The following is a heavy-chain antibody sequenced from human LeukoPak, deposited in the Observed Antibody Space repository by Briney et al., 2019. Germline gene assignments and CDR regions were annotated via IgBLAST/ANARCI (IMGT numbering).Heavy chain of an antibody. CDR3: ARHYDGLDF. D-gene: IGHD5-12*01. CDR1: GGSISNYY. CDR2: IYYSGST. V-gene: IGHV4-59*08. J-gene: IGHJ4*02. Sequence: PSETLSLTCTVPGGSISNYYWNWIRQPPGKGLEWVGYIYYSGSTNYNPSLKSRLTISVDTSKNRISLKLNSVTAADTAVYYCARHYDGLDFWGQGTLVTVSS.